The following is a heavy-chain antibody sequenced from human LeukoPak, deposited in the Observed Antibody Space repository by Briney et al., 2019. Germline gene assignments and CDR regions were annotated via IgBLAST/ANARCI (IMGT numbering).Heavy chain of an antibody. D-gene: IGHD6-19*01. J-gene: IGHJ4*02. CDR2: ITWNGGRT. CDR1: GFTFDDHG. CDR3: AREWAVADNYFDY. V-gene: IGHV3-20*04. Sequence: GSLRLSCAASGFTFDDHGMSWVRQAPGKGLGWVSVITWNGGRTAYADSVKGRFTISRDNVKNSLYLQMNSLRAEDTALYYCAREWAVADNYFDYWGQGTLVTVSS.